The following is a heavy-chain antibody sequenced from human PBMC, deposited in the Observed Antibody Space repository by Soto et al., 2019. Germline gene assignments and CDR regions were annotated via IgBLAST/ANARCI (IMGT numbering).Heavy chain of an antibody. D-gene: IGHD2-21*02. V-gene: IGHV1-69*13. J-gene: IGHJ4*02. CDR3: ASGGSYCGGDCYYDY. Sequence: AVKVSCKASGGTFSSYAISWVRQAPGQGLEWMGGIIPIFGTANYAQKFQGRVTITADESTSTAYMELSSLRSEDTAVYYCASGGSYCGGDCYYDYWGQGTLVTVFS. CDR2: IIPIFGTA. CDR1: GGTFSSYA.